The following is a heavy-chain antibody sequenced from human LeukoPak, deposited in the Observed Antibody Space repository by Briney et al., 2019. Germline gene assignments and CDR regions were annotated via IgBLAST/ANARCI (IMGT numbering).Heavy chain of an antibody. J-gene: IGHJ5*02. CDR1: GYTFTGYY. V-gene: IGHV1-2*02. D-gene: IGHD1-26*01. CDR3: ARTPQWELLNWFDP. CDR2: INPNSGGT. Sequence: GASVKVSCKASGYTFTGYYVHWVRQAPGQGLEWMGWINPNSGGTDFAQKFQGRVTTTRDTSISTAYMELSRLRSDDTAVYYCARTPQWELLNWFDPWGQGTLVIVSS.